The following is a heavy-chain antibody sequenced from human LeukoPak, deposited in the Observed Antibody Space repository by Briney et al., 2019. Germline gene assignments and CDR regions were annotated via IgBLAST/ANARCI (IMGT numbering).Heavy chain of an antibody. J-gene: IGHJ2*01. D-gene: IGHD2-2*01. CDR1: GFTFSSYG. Sequence: GGSLRLSCAASGFTFSSYGMHWVRQAPGKGLEWTAVIWVDGTRKYYADSVEGRFTISRDNSKSTLYLQIDSLRPEDTAVYYCVAVLVPAAFWHFDVWGRGTQVTVSS. CDR3: VAVLVPAAFWHFDV. V-gene: IGHV3-33*08. CDR2: IWVDGTRK.